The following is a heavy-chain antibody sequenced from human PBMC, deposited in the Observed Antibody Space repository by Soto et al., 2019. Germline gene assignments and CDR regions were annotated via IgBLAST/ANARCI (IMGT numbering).Heavy chain of an antibody. CDR3: ARVPRSYYDSSGYPGPYYFDY. J-gene: IGHJ4*02. Sequence: ASVKVSCKASGYTFTSYDINWVRQATGQGREWMGWMNPNSGNTGYAQKFQGRVTMTRNTSISTAYMELSSLRSEDTAVYYCARVPRSYYDSSGYPGPYYFDYWGQGTLVTVSS. CDR1: GYTFTSYD. D-gene: IGHD3-22*01. V-gene: IGHV1-8*01. CDR2: MNPNSGNT.